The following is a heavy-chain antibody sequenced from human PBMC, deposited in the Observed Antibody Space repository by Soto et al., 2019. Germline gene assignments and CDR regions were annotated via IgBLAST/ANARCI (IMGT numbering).Heavy chain of an antibody. D-gene: IGHD3-22*01. J-gene: IGHJ6*02. CDR3: ATTRFSASYYNADLYYYGMDV. Sequence: ASVKVSCKVSGYTLTELSMHWVRQAPGKGLEWMGGFDPEDGETIYAQKFQGRVTMTEDTSTDTAYMELSSLRSEDTAVYYCATTRFSASYYNADLYYYGMDVWGQGTTVTVSS. V-gene: IGHV1-24*01. CDR2: FDPEDGET. CDR1: GYTLTELS.